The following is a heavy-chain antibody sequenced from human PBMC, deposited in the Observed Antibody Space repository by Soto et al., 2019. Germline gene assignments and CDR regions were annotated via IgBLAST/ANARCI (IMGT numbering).Heavy chain of an antibody. CDR1: GFTFSGSA. D-gene: IGHD2-2*01. CDR3: ARDPTSTSFEP. J-gene: IGHJ5*02. V-gene: IGHV3-23*01. Sequence: GGSLRLSXAAAGFTFSGSAMSWVRQAPGKGLEWVSAVGGTDGRTYYADSVRGRFTIYRDNSRNMVYLQMTSLRAEDTAVYYCARDPTSTSFEPWGQGTLVTVSS. CDR2: VGGTDGRT.